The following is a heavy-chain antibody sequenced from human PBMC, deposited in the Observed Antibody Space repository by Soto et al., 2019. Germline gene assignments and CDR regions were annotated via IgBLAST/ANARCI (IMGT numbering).Heavy chain of an antibody. V-gene: IGHV1-69*06. CDR1: GGNSNSYS. CDR2: IVPLSGTP. D-gene: IGHD3-16*01. CDR3: ARDWRQMSRGGFFDY. Sequence: QVRLVQSGAEVKKPGSSVKLSCTVSGGNSNSYSITWVRQASGQGLQWLGTIVPLSGTPNHAQQFQARVTITADTSTNTAYLELSSLRSEDTAIYYCARDWRQMSRGGFFDYWGQGSLVTISS. J-gene: IGHJ4*02.